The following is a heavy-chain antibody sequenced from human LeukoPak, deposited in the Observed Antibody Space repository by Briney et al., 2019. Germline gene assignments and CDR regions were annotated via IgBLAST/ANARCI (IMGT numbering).Heavy chain of an antibody. D-gene: IGHD6-13*01. CDR1: GFTFSSYA. Sequence: GGSLRLSCAASGFTFSSYAMSWVRQAPGKGLEWVSVISFSAGSTYFADSVKGRFTISRDNSKNTLYLQMNSLRAEDTAVYYCAKGYSSNYYYYMDVWGKGTTVTVSS. CDR3: AKGYSSNYYYYMDV. V-gene: IGHV3-23*01. CDR2: ISFSAGST. J-gene: IGHJ6*03.